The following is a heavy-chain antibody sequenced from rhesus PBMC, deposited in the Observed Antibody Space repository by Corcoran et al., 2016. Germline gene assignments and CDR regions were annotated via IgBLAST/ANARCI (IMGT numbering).Heavy chain of an antibody. V-gene: IGHV4-127*01. D-gene: IGHD3-28*01. CDR2: IGGSSGST. CDR3: ARALYYYDSGYYTELDY. Sequence: QVQLQESGPGLVKPSESLSLTCAVSGYSISRGYGWSWIGQPPGTGLEWIGYIGGSSGSTNYNPSLKSRVTMSKDTAKNQFSLKLSSVTAADTAVYYCARALYYYDSGYYTELDYWGQGVLVTVSS. J-gene: IGHJ4*01. CDR1: GYSISRGYG.